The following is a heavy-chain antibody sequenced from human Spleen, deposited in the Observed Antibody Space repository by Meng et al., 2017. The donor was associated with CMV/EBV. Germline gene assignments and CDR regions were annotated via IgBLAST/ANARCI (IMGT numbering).Heavy chain of an antibody. J-gene: IGHJ4*02. V-gene: IGHV3-53*01. Sequence: LSCAASGFTVSTNHMSGVRQAPGKGLEWLLVIYSAGNTYFADSVKGRFTISRDNSRNTLYLQMNRLRAEDTAVYYCAREGMFSGLDYWGQGTLVTVSS. CDR2: IYSAGNT. CDR3: AREGMFSGLDY. D-gene: IGHD6-19*01. CDR1: GFTVSTNH.